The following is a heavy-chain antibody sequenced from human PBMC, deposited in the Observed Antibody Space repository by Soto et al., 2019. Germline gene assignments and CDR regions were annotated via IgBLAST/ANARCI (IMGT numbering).Heavy chain of an antibody. V-gene: IGHV3-48*04. J-gene: IGHJ4*02. Sequence: GGSLRLSCAASGFTFSSYSMNWVRQAPGKGLEWVSCISSSSSTIYYADSVKGRFTISRDNAKNSLYLQMNSLRAEDTAVYYCARSGPIMITFGGVIVPYYYFDYWGQGTLVTVSS. CDR1: GFTFSSYS. CDR3: ARSGPIMITFGGVIVPYYYFDY. CDR2: ISSSSSTI. D-gene: IGHD3-16*02.